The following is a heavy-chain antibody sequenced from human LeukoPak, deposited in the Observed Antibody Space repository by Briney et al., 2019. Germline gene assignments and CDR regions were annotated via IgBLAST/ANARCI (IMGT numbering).Heavy chain of an antibody. J-gene: IGHJ5*02. Sequence: GASVKVSCKASGYTFTGYYMHWVRQAPGQGLEWMGRINPNSGGTNYAQKFQGRVTMTRDTSNSTAYMELSRLRSDDTAVYYCARDEDIVVVPAAMPWGQGTLVTVSS. CDR2: INPNSGGT. D-gene: IGHD2-2*01. CDR3: ARDEDIVVVPAAMP. CDR1: GYTFTGYY. V-gene: IGHV1-2*06.